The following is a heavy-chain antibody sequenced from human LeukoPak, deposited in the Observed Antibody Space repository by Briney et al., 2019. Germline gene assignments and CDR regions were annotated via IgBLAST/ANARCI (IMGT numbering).Heavy chain of an antibody. J-gene: IGHJ6*02. CDR2: ISYDGSNK. D-gene: IGHD1-26*01. Sequence: GGSLRLSCAASGLTFSNYAMHWVRQAPGKGLEWVAVISYDGSNKYYADSVKGRFTISRDNSKNTLYLQMNSLRAEDTAVYYCATQPLELLAVGYYYYYGMDVWGQGTTVTVSS. CDR1: GLTFSNYA. CDR3: ATQPLELLAVGYYYYYGMDV. V-gene: IGHV3-30*04.